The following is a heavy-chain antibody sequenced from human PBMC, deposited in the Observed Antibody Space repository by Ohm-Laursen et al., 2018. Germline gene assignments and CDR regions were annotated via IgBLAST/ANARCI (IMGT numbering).Heavy chain of an antibody. CDR3: ARHFVSARGPIDF. CDR1: GYSISSGYY. D-gene: IGHD3-10*01. Sequence: GTLSLTCAVSGYSISSGYYWGWIRQPPGKGLEWIGSIYHSGSTYYNPSLKSRVTISVDTSKNQFSLKLTSVTAADTAVYYCARHFVSARGPIDFWGQGTLVTVSS. CDR2: IYHSGST. J-gene: IGHJ4*02. V-gene: IGHV4-38-2*01.